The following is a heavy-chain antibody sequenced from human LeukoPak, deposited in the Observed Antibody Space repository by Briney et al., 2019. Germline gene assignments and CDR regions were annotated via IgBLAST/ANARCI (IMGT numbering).Heavy chain of an antibody. CDR3: ARGYSSSSFYYYYMDV. Sequence: SVKVSCKASGGTFSSYAISWVRQAPGQGLEWMGGIIPIFGTANYAQKFQGRVTITTDESASTAYMELSSLRSEDTAVYYCARGYSSSSFYYYYMDVWGKGTTVTVSS. CDR2: IIPIFGTA. V-gene: IGHV1-69*05. D-gene: IGHD6-6*01. CDR1: GGTFSSYA. J-gene: IGHJ6*03.